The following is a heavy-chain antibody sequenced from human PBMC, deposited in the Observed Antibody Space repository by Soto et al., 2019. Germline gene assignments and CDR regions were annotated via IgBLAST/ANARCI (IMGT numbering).Heavy chain of an antibody. J-gene: IGHJ6*02. CDR2: IIPIFGTA. Sequence: SVKVSCKASGGTFSSYAISWVRPAPGQGLEWMGGIIPIFGTANYAQKFQGRVTITADESTSTAYMELSSLRSEDTAVYYCAQPTITIFGVVIPADDYYGMDVWGQGTTVTVSS. V-gene: IGHV1-69*13. CDR3: AQPTITIFGVVIPADDYYGMDV. CDR1: GGTFSSYA. D-gene: IGHD3-3*01.